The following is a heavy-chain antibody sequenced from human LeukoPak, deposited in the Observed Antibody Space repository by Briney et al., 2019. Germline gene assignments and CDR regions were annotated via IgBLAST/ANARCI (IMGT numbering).Heavy chain of an antibody. Sequence: ASVKVSCKASGYTFTSYAMHWVRQAPGQRLEWMGWINAGNGNTKYSQKFQGRVTITRDTSASTAYMELSSLRSEDTAVYYCARDLIVVVIKDYYYGMDVWGQGTTVTVSS. CDR3: ARDLIVVVIKDYYYGMDV. CDR1: GYTFTSYA. V-gene: IGHV1-3*01. D-gene: IGHD3-22*01. J-gene: IGHJ6*02. CDR2: INAGNGNT.